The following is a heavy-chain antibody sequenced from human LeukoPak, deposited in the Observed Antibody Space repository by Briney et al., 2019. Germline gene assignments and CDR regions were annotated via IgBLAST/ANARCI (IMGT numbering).Heavy chain of an antibody. Sequence: GESLKISCKGSGYSFTSYWIAWVRQMPGKGLEWMGTIYPGDSDTSYSPSFQGQVTISADKSITTAYLQWSSLKASDTAMYFCARRCSGGSCYGFDYWGQGALVTVSS. CDR1: GYSFTSYW. D-gene: IGHD2-15*01. CDR3: ARRCSGGSCYGFDY. CDR2: IYPGDSDT. J-gene: IGHJ4*02. V-gene: IGHV5-51*01.